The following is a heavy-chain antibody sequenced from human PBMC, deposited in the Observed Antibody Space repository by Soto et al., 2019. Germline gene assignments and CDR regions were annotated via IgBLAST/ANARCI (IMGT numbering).Heavy chain of an antibody. CDR2: IIPIFGTA. J-gene: IGHJ6*02. Sequence: PGASVKVSFEASGVTFISYAISWVRQSPGQGLEWMGGIIPIFGTANYAQKFQGRVTITADESTSTAYMELSSLGSEDTAVYYCARESLVVNYVGRDYYYGMDVWGQGTTVTVSS. D-gene: IGHD1-7*01. V-gene: IGHV1-69*13. CDR3: ARESLVVNYVGRDYYYGMDV. CDR1: GVTFISYA.